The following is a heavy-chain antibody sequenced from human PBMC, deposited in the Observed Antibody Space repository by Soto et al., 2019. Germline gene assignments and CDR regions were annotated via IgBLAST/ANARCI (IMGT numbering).Heavy chain of an antibody. CDR1: GFTFSNAW. D-gene: IGHD3-22*01. V-gene: IGHV3-15*01. CDR3: TTDRVYSSGWYDYDSSGYYSADY. J-gene: IGHJ4*02. CDR2: IKSKTDGGTT. Sequence: GSLRLSCAASGFTFSNAWMSWVRQAPGKGLEWVGRIKSKTDGGTTDYAAPVKGRFTISRDDSKNTLYLQMNSLKTEDTAVYYCTTDRVYSSGWYDYDSSGYYSADYWGQGTLVTVSS.